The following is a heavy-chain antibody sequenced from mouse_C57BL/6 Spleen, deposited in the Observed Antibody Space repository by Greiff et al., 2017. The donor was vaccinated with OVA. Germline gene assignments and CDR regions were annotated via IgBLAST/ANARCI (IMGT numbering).Heavy chain of an antibody. Sequence: VQLQQSGAELVRPGASVTLSCKASGYTFTDYEMHWVKQTPVHGLEWIGAIDPETGGTAYNQKFKGKAILTADKSSSTAYMELRSLTSEDSAVYYGTRRVTTVVANWYFDVWGTGTTVTVSS. V-gene: IGHV1-15*01. J-gene: IGHJ1*03. CDR3: TRRVTTVVANWYFDV. D-gene: IGHD1-1*01. CDR1: GYTFTDYE. CDR2: IDPETGGT.